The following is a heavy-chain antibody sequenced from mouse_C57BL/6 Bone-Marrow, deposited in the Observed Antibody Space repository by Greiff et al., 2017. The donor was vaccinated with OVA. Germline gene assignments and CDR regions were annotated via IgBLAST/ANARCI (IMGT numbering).Heavy chain of an antibody. J-gene: IGHJ1*03. D-gene: IGHD2-5*01. CDR1: GFTFSSYA. V-gene: IGHV5-9-1*02. CDR3: TRDYYSIWYFDV. CDR2: ISSGGDYI. Sequence: EVKLMESGESLVKPGGSLKLSCAASGFTFSSYAMSWVRQTPEKRLEWVAYISSGGDYIYYADTVKGRFTISRDTARNTLYLHMSSLKSEDTAMYYCTRDYYSIWYFDVWGTGTTVTVSS.